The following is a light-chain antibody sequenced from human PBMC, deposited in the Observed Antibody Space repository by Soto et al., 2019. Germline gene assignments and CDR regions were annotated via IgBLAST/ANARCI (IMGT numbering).Light chain of an antibody. J-gene: IGKJ1*01. CDR2: AAS. Sequence: DIQMAQSPSSLCAALGKRVTTPCRASQGIGNFLAWYQQKPGKVPQLLIYAASTLQSGVPSRFSGSGSRTDFTLTSNSLQTEDFATYYCQHCNRYSATVGQGTKVDIK. V-gene: IGKV1-27*01. CDR3: QHCNRYSAT. CDR1: QGIGNF.